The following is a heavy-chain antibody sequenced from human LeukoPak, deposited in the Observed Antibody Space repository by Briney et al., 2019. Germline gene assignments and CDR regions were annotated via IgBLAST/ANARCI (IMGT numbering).Heavy chain of an antibody. V-gene: IGHV3-21*01. D-gene: IGHD3-10*02. J-gene: IGHJ6*04. CDR2: ISSSTSYI. CDR1: GFTFSSYA. CDR3: AELGITMIGGV. Sequence: GGSLRLSCAASGFTFSSYAMNWVRQAPGKGLEWVSSISSSTSYIYYADSVKGRFTISRDNAMNSLFLQMNSLRPEDTAVYYCAELGITMIGGVWGKGTTVTISS.